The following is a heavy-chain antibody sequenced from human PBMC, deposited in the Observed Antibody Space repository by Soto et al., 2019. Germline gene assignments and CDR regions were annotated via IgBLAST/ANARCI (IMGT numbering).Heavy chain of an antibody. J-gene: IGHJ3*02. V-gene: IGHV3-33*01. CDR1: GFTFSSYG. CDR3: ARDRGIEAATDAFDI. D-gene: IGHD6-13*01. Sequence: RLSGAAAGFTFSSYGMHWVRQAPGKGLEWVAVIWYDGSNKYYADSVKGRFTISRDNSKNTLYLQMNSLRAEETAVYYCARDRGIEAATDAFDIWGQGTMVTVSS. CDR2: IWYDGSNK.